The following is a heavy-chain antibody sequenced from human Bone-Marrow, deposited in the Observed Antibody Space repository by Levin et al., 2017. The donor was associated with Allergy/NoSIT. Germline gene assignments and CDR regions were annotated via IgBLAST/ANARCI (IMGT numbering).Heavy chain of an antibody. V-gene: IGHV3-30*18. CDR2: ISHDGSEK. J-gene: IGHJ4*02. CDR3: VKGRGGYGDVVGRALQD. Sequence: GESLKISCAASGFDFSSHAMHWVRQAPGKGLEWVAVISHDGSEKNYADSVRGRLDISRDNSKNTLHLQMNSLTTDDSALYFCVKGRGGYGDVVGRALQDWGRGTQVTVSS. D-gene: IGHD4-17*01. CDR1: GFDFSSHA.